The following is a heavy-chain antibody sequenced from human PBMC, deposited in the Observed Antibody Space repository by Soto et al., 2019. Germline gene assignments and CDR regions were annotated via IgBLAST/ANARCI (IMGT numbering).Heavy chain of an antibody. D-gene: IGHD4-4*01. CDR3: ARDSTRRGACDI. CDR2: INHAGST. V-gene: IGHV4-34*01. Sequence: SETLSLTCAIYRGSFRVYYWNWFRQSPGKGLEWIGEINHAGSTNYNPSLKSRVTISVDASKNQFFLKLSSVTAADTAVYLCARDSTRRGACDIWGQGPMVT. CDR1: RGSFRVYY. J-gene: IGHJ3*02.